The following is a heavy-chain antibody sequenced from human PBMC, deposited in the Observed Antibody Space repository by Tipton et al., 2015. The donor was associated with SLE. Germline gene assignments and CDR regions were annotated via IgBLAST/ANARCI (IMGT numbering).Heavy chain of an antibody. V-gene: IGHV3-49*04. CDR3: VRGYSHASHRVDY. D-gene: IGHD5-18*01. J-gene: IGHJ4*02. CDR1: GFTFGDYA. Sequence: SLRLSCTASGFTFGDYAMNWVRQAPGKGLEWVGFIRSKAYGGTTKYAASVAGRFTISRDDSKSIAYLQMDSLKTEDTAVYYCVRGYSHASHRVDYWGQGALVTVSS. CDR2: IRSKAYGGTT.